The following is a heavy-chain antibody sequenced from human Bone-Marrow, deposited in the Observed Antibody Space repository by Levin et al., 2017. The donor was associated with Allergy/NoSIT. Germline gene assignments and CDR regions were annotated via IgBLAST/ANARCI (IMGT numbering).Heavy chain of an antibody. J-gene: IGHJ3*01. CDR2: ISGDSSDL. D-gene: IGHD2/OR15-2a*01. V-gene: IGHV3-21*01. CDR3: VRGIIGDVRVAHKEAFDV. CDR1: GFTFSDYS. Sequence: GASVKVSCIVSGFTFSDYSIYWVRQAPGKGLEWISSISGDSSDLYYADSVQGRFTISRDNAKNSLNLQVSSLRAEDTAVYHCVRGIIGDVRVAHKEAFDVWGQGTMVTVSS.